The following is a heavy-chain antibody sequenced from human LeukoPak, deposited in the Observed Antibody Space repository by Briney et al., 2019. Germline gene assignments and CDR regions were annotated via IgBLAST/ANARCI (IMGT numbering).Heavy chain of an antibody. CDR1: GGTFNNYA. V-gene: IGHV1-69*05. CDR2: IIPIFGKA. D-gene: IGHD3-16*02. CDR3: ATTRASGLRLGELSGPFDALDI. J-gene: IGHJ3*02. Sequence: ASVKVSCKASGGTFNNYAINWVRQAPGQGLEWIGGIIPIFGKAKYAQKFQGRVTITTDESTSTAYMELSSLRSEDTAIYYCATTRASGLRLGELSGPFDALDIWGQGTMVTVSS.